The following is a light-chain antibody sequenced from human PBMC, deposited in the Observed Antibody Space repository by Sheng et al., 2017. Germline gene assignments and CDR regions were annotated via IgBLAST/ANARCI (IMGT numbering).Light chain of an antibody. J-gene: IGLJ2*01. Sequence: SSELTQDPAVSVALGQTVRITWPRRQPQNLLCKLYQQKPGQAPVLVIYDKNNGPQGSRTDSLAPGPGTXASLTITGAQAEDEADYYCNCRESSGNQVLFGGGTKLTVL. CDR3: NCRESSGNQVL. CDR2: DKN. V-gene: IGLV3-19*01. CDR1: PQNLL.